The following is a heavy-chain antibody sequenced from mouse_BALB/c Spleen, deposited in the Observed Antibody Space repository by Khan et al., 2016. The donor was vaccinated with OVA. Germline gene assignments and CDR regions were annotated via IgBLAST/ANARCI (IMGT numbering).Heavy chain of an antibody. CDR2: ISTYYGDA. V-gene: IGHV1S137*01. CDR1: GYTFTDFT. Sequence: QVQLKESGAELVRPGVSVKISCKGSGYTFTDFTLHWMKQSHTKSLEWIGVISTYYGDATYNQKFKGKATMTVDKASSTAYLELARLTSEDSAIFYCAGGGGEDGFAYWGQGTLVTVSA. J-gene: IGHJ3*01. CDR3: AGGGGEDGFAY.